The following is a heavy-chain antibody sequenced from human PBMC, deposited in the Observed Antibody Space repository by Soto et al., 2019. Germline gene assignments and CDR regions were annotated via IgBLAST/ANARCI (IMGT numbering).Heavy chain of an antibody. J-gene: IGHJ4*02. CDR1: GYTFSSYG. D-gene: IGHD1-1*01. CDR3: ARLEHNFGPHDY. V-gene: IGHV1-18*01. Sequence: QVLLAQSGAEVKKPGASVTVSCKASGYTFSSYGISWVRQAPGQGLEWVGWISVHNGYTKYATELQGRVTMTTDTSTSTAYMELRSLRSDDSAVYYCARLEHNFGPHDYWGQGTLVTVTS. CDR2: ISVHNGYT.